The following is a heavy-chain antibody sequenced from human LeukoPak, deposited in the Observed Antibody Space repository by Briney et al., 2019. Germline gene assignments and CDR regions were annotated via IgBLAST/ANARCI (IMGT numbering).Heavy chain of an antibody. D-gene: IGHD6-13*01. CDR1: GFPFSSYS. Sequence: GGSLRLSCAASGFPFSSYSMTWVRQAPGKGLECVANIKPDGTTKFYVDSVKGRFTISRDNALNSLYLQMNSLRAEDTAIYYCARSIPYGTTWYGRSDYWGQGTLVTVSS. V-gene: IGHV3-7*03. J-gene: IGHJ4*02. CDR2: IKPDGTTK. CDR3: ARSIPYGTTWYGRSDY.